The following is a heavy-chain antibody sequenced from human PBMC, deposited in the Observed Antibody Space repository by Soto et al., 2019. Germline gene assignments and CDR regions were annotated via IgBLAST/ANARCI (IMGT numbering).Heavy chain of an antibody. CDR1: GFTFSSYA. V-gene: IGHV3-30-3*01. D-gene: IGHD1-26*01. CDR3: ARDPRGSGSSDTGVDY. Sequence: QVQLVESGGGVLQPGRSLRLSCAASGFTFSSYAMHWVRQAPGKGLEWLAVISYDGSNKYYAVSVKGRFTISRDNSKYRLYLQMNSLRAEDTAVHYFARDPRGSGSSDTGVDYWGQGSLGTVSS. J-gene: IGHJ4*02. CDR2: ISYDGSNK.